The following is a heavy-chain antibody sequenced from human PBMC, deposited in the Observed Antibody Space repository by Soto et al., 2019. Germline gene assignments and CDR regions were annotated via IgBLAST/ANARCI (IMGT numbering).Heavy chain of an antibody. CDR1: GVSISPYY. V-gene: IGHV4-59*01. D-gene: IGHD3-3*01. Sequence: QVQLQESGPGLVKPSETLSLTCTVSGVSISPYYWTWIRQPPGKGLEWIGYIYYNGGTNYNPSLNSRVTMSIDTSKNQFSLKLTSVTTADTAVYYCARVTLPSTLFGVGRDWYFDLWGRGTLVTVSS. J-gene: IGHJ2*01. CDR2: IYYNGGT. CDR3: ARVTLPSTLFGVGRDWYFDL.